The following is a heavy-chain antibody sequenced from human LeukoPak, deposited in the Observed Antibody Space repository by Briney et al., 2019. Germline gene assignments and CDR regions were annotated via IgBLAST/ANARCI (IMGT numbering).Heavy chain of an antibody. CDR3: ARDYGDYAYFDY. J-gene: IGHJ4*02. V-gene: IGHV3-30-3*01. CDR2: ISYDGSNK. Sequence: GGSLRLSCAASRFTFSSYAMHWVRQAPGKGLEWVAVISYDGSNKYYADSVKGRFTISRDNSKNTLYLQMNSLRAEDTAVYYCARDYGDYAYFDYWGQGTLVTVSS. D-gene: IGHD4-17*01. CDR1: RFTFSSYA.